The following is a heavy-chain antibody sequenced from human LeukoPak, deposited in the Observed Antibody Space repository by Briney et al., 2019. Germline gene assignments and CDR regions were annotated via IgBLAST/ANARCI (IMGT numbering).Heavy chain of an antibody. D-gene: IGHD3-22*01. CDR1: GYTFTSYD. V-gene: IGHV1-8*01. J-gene: IGHJ3*02. Sequence: ASVKVSCKASGYTFTSYDINWVRQATGQGLEWMGCMNPNSGNTGYAQKFQGRVTMTRNTSISTAYMELSSLRSEDTAVYYCARGWGIVVENAFDIWGQGTMVTVSS. CDR3: ARGWGIVVENAFDI. CDR2: MNPNSGNT.